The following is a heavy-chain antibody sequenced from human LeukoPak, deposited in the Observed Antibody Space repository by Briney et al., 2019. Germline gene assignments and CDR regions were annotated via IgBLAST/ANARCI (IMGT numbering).Heavy chain of an antibody. D-gene: IGHD1-26*01. CDR1: GFTFSSYG. CDR3: ARYRNIVGATFRFFDL. V-gene: IGHV3-33*01. CDR2: IWYDGSNK. J-gene: IGHJ2*01. Sequence: GRSLRLSCAASGFTFSSYGMHWVRQAPGKGLEWGAVIWYDGSNKYYADSVKGRFTISRDNSKNTLYLQMNSLRAEDTAVYYCARYRNIVGATFRFFDLWGRGTLVTVSS.